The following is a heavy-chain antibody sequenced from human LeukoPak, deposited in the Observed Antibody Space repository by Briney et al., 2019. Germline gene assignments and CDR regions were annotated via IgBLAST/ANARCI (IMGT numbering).Heavy chain of an antibody. CDR3: ATITGAVTTIFDY. CDR2: IYYTGST. D-gene: IGHD4-11*01. V-gene: IGHV4-59*01. Sequence: SETLSLTCTVSGCSISSYYWSWIRQPPGKGLEWIGYIYYTGSTNYNPSLKSRVTISVDTSKNQFSLKLSSVTAADAAVYYCATITGAVTTIFDYWGQGTLVTVSS. J-gene: IGHJ4*02. CDR1: GCSISSYY.